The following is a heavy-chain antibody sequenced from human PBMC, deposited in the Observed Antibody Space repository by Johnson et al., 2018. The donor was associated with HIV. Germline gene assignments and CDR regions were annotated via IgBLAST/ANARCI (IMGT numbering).Heavy chain of an antibody. Sequence: QVQLVESGGGVVQPGRSLRLSCAASGFTFSSYGMHWVRQAPGKGLEWVAFIRYDGSNKYYADSVKGRFTISRDNSKNTLYLQMSSLRADDTAVYYCARDWEGYAFDIWGQGTMVTVSS. D-gene: IGHD1-26*01. CDR3: ARDWEGYAFDI. V-gene: IGHV3-30*02. CDR2: IRYDGSNK. J-gene: IGHJ3*02. CDR1: GFTFSSYG.